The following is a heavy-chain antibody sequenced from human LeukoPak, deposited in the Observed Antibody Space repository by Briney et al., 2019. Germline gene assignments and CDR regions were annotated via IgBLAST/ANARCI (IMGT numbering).Heavy chain of an antibody. CDR3: AKDGDWAFDH. Sequence: GGSLRLSCAASGFTFSRYNMNWVRQSPGKGLEWVSSISSSSNFIYYADSVKGRFTISRDNAKNSLYLQMNSLRVEDTAVYYCAKDGDWAFDHWAQGTLVSVSS. J-gene: IGHJ4*02. CDR1: GFTFSRYN. D-gene: IGHD2-21*02. V-gene: IGHV3-21*06. CDR2: ISSSSNFI.